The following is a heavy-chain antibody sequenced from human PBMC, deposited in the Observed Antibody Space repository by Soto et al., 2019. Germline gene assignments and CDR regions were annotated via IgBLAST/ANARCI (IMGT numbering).Heavy chain of an antibody. D-gene: IGHD3-22*01. CDR2: ILYSGST. J-gene: IGHJ4*02. V-gene: IGHV4-39*01. Sequence: SETLSLTCTVSGGSITRNNHYWGWIRQSPGKGLEWIGSILYSGSTYYNPSLKSRVTISVDTSKNQFSLKLSSVTAADTAVYYCVTYYYDSSGYTQNYYFDYWGQGTLVTVSS. CDR1: GGSITRNNHY. CDR3: VTYYYDSSGYTQNYYFDY.